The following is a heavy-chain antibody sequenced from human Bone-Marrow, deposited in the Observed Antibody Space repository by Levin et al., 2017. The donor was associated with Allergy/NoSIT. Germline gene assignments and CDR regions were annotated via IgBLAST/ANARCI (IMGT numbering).Heavy chain of an antibody. Sequence: GGSLRLSCAASGFTFSSYWMSWVRQAPGKGLEWVANIKQDGSEKYYVDSVKGRFTISRDNAKNSLYLQMNSLRAEDTAVYYCARDLRLGGHSNAFDIWGQGTMVTVSS. CDR3: ARDLRLGGHSNAFDI. V-gene: IGHV3-7*01. CDR1: GFTFSSYW. D-gene: IGHD6-25*01. J-gene: IGHJ3*02. CDR2: IKQDGSEK.